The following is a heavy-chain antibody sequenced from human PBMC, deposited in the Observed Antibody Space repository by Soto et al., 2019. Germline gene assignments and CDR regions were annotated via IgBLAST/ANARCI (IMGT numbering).Heavy chain of an antibody. J-gene: IGHJ4*02. CDR3: ARGYPIVVAPT. V-gene: IGHV4-39*02. D-gene: IGHD1-26*01. CDR1: GDSFSSANYY. Sequence: SETLSLTCIVSGDSFSSANYYWVWIRQPPWEGLEWIGSFYYDGRTYYNESLKSRVTISVDTSKNHFSLMLTSVTAADTAVYYWARGYPIVVAPTWGQGXLVTVYS. CDR2: FYYDGRT.